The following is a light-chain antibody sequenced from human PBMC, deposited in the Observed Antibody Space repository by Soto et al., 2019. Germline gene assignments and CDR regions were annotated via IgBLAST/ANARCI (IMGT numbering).Light chain of an antibody. CDR1: QSISNH. V-gene: IGKV1-39*01. CDR2: AAS. CDR3: QQSFTTPVT. J-gene: IGKJ1*01. Sequence: DIQMTQSPSSLSASVEDRVIITCRASQSISNHLNWYQQKSGKAPKLLIYAASNLQSGVPSRFSGSGSGTDFTLTISSLQPEDFATYYCQQSFTTPVTFGQGTKVDI.